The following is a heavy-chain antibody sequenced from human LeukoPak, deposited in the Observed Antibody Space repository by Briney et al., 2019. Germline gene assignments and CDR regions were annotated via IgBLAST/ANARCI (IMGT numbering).Heavy chain of an antibody. J-gene: IGHJ4*02. D-gene: IGHD2-15*01. CDR3: AKDGYCSGGSCYANFFDR. CDR2: ISSDGSKE. V-gene: IGHV3-30*18. Sequence: GGSLRLSCAASGFSFLHYGMHWVRQAPGKGLVGVAFISSDGSKEYYADSVKGRFTISRDNSKNTLYLHVNSPRAEDTAVFFCAKDGYCSGGSCYANFFDRWGQGTLVTVSS. CDR1: GFSFLHYG.